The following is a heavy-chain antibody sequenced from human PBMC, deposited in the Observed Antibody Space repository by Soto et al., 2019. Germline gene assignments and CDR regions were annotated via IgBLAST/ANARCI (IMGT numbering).Heavy chain of an antibody. D-gene: IGHD5-18*01. V-gene: IGHV4-28*01. J-gene: IGHJ4*02. CDR1: GYSISSSNW. CDR2: IYYSGST. CDR3: ASKPNSRYYFDY. Sequence: SETLSLTCAVSGYSISSSNWWGWIRQPPGKGLEWIGYIYYSGSTYYTPSLKSRVTMSVDTSNNQFSLRLNSVTAVDTAVYYCASKPNSRYYFDYWGQGTLFTVSS.